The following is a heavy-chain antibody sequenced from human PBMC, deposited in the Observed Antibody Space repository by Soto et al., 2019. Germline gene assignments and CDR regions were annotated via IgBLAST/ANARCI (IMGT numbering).Heavy chain of an antibody. V-gene: IGHV1-18*01. CDR2: ISAYNGNT. Sequence: GASVNVSCKASRYTFTSYGISWVRQAPGQGLEWMGWISAYNGNTNYAQKHQGRVTMTTDTSTSTAYMELRSLRSDDTAVYYCAREYGEYWYHFDCWGQGTLVTVSS. CDR3: AREYGEYWYHFDC. CDR1: RYTFTSYG. D-gene: IGHD4-17*01. J-gene: IGHJ4*02.